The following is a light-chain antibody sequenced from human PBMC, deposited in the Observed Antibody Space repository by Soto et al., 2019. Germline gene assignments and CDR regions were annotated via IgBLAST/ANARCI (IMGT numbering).Light chain of an antibody. CDR1: QSVSSNY. CDR2: GAS. CDR3: QQYGSSAT. J-gene: IGKJ1*01. Sequence: EIVMTQSPDTLSLSPGETATLSCRASQSVSSNYVAWFHQKPGQAPRLLIYGASSRATGIPDRFSASGSGTDFTLTISRLEPEDFAVYYCQQYGSSATFGQGTKVDIK. V-gene: IGKV3-20*01.